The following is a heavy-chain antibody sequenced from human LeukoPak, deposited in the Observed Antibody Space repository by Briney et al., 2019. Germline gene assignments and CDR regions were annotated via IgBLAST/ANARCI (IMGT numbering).Heavy chain of an antibody. CDR3: ARDLIDYGDVTIDY. D-gene: IGHD4-17*01. J-gene: IGHJ4*02. Sequence: ASVKVSCKASGYTFTSYGISWVRQAPGQGLEWMGWISAYNGNTNYAQKLQGRVTMTTDTSTSTAYMELRSLRSDDTAVYYCARDLIDYGDVTIDYWGQGTLVTVSS. CDR1: GYTFTSYG. CDR2: ISAYNGNT. V-gene: IGHV1-18*01.